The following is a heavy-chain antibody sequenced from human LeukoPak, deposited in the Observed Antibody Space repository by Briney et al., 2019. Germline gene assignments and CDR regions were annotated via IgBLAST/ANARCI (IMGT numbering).Heavy chain of an antibody. CDR2: IYYSGST. D-gene: IGHD1-26*01. J-gene: IGHJ4*02. CDR1: GGSISSSSYY. CDR3: ARLAPGATNIFDY. Sequence: PSQTLSLTCTVSGGSISSSSYYWGWIRQPPGKGLEWIGSIYYSGSTYYNPSLKSRVTISVDTSKNQFSLKLSSVTAADTAVYYRARLAPGATNIFDYWGQGTLVTVSS. V-gene: IGHV4-39*01.